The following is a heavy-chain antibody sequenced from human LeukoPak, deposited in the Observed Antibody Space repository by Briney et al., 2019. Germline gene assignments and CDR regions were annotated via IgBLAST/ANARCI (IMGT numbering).Heavy chain of an antibody. CDR1: GFTVSSNY. CDR3: ARVDWMIGAFDI. J-gene: IGHJ3*02. CDR2: ITSSSSTI. Sequence: GGSLRLSCAASGFTVSSNYMTWVRQAPGKGLEWVSYITSSSSTIYYADSVRGRFTISRDNAKNSLYLQMNSLRDEDTAVYYCARVDWMIGAFDIWGQGQWSPSLQ. V-gene: IGHV3-48*02. D-gene: IGHD3-22*01.